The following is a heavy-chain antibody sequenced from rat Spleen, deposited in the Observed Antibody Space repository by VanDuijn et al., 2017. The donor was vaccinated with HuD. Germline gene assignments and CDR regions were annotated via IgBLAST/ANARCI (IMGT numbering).Heavy chain of an antibody. Sequence: QIQLQQSGAELAKPGSSVKISCKASGYTFTNYYISWIKQTTGQGLEYIGYINTGRGATNYNEKFKGKATLTVDKSSSTAFMQLSSLTPDDSAVYYCARAGIAAMDAWGQGASVTVSS. J-gene: IGHJ4*01. CDR1: GYTFTNYY. CDR3: ARAGIAAMDA. D-gene: IGHD1-2*01. V-gene: IGHV1-43*01. CDR2: INTGRGAT.